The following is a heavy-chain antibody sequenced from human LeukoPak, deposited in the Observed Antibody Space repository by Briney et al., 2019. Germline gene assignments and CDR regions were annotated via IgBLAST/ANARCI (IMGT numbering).Heavy chain of an antibody. D-gene: IGHD3-22*01. J-gene: IGHJ5*02. CDR2: INPNSGGT. V-gene: IGHV1-2*02. CDR1: GYTFTGYY. CDR3: AREGASSGYYSNWFDP. Sequence: GASVKVSCKASGYTFTGYYMHWVRQAPGQGLEWMRWINPNSGGTNYAQKFQGRVTMTRDTSISTAYMELSRLRSDDTAVYYCAREGASSGYYSNWFDPWGQGTLVTVSS.